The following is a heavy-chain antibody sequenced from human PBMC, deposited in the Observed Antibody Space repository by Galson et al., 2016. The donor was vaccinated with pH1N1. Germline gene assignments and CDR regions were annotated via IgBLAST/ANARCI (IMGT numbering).Heavy chain of an antibody. CDR2: VYPGDSDT. V-gene: IGHV5-51*03. CDR3: ARMGSIETLFDD. J-gene: IGHJ4*02. CDR1: GYNFAKYW. D-gene: IGHD3-16*01. Sequence: QSGAEVKKPGESLMISCEGSGYNFAKYWIAWVRQMPGKGLEWMGIVYPGDSDTTYSPSFQGHVTISADKSKSSVYLQWRSLKASDTAMYYCARMGSIETLFDDWGQGTLLSVSP.